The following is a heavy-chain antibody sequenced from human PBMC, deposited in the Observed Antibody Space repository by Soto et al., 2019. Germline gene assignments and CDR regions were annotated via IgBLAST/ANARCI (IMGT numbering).Heavy chain of an antibody. Sequence: ASVKVSCKASGYTFTSYGISWVRQAPGQGLEWMGWISAYNGNTNYAQKLQGRVTMTTDTSTSTAYLELRSLRSDDTAVYYCARELGDFWSGHYTGSLDYWGQGTLVTVSS. CDR1: GYTFTSYG. D-gene: IGHD3-3*01. V-gene: IGHV1-18*01. J-gene: IGHJ4*02. CDR2: ISAYNGNT. CDR3: ARELGDFWSGHYTGSLDY.